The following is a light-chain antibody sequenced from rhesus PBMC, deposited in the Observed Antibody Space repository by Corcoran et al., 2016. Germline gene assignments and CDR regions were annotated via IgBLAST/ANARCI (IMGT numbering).Light chain of an antibody. CDR1: QGISSY. Sequence: DIQMTQSPSSLSASVGDTVTITCRASQGISSYLNWFQQKPGKAPKLLIYDASSLESGVPSRFSGSGSGTDCTLTISSLQPEDFAAYYCLQHNSYPLTFGGGTKVEIK. CDR2: DAS. V-gene: IGKV1-28*03. J-gene: IGKJ4*01. CDR3: LQHNSYPLT.